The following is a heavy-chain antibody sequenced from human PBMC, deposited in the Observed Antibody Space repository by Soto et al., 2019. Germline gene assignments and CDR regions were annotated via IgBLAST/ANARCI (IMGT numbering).Heavy chain of an antibody. J-gene: IGHJ3*01. D-gene: IGHD3-16*01. CDR3: AHAFGGTSWPNDAFDV. CDR1: GFSFTADGVG. CDR2: IYWDDDT. Sequence: QITLKESGPTLVKPTQTLTLTCIFSGFSFTADGVGVDWIRQPPGKALEWLALIYWDDDTRYRASLKSRLTITKDSSKNQVVLTMTNMDPVDTATYYCAHAFGGTSWPNDAFDVWGQGTVVTVSS. V-gene: IGHV2-5*02.